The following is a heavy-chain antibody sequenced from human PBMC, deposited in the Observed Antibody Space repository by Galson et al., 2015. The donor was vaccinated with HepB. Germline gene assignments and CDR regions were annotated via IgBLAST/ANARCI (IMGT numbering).Heavy chain of an antibody. V-gene: IGHV1-8*01. J-gene: IGHJ5*02. Sequence: SVKVSCKASGYTFTDYDIHWVRQATGQGLEWMGWMNPRSGDTGFAQKFQGRVTMAEDTSTDTAYMELSSLRSEDTAVYYCATVPGLPNGYSSSRAAGNTWFDPGGQGTLVTVSS. D-gene: IGHD6-13*01. CDR3: ATVPGLPNGYSSSRAAGNTWFDP. CDR2: MNPRSGDT. CDR1: GYTFTDYD.